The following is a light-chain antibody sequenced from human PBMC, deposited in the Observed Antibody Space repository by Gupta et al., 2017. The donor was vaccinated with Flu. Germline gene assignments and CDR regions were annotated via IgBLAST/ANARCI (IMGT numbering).Light chain of an antibody. V-gene: IGLV3-10*01. Sequence: QTARTTCSGDALAKKNAYCYQQKSGQAPVLVIYEDSKRPSAIPGTFSGSSSGTMATSTISGAQVEDEADYYCYSTDSSSNLGGVFGGGTKLTVL. CDR1: ALAKKN. CDR3: YSTDSSSNLGGV. CDR2: EDS. J-gene: IGLJ3*02.